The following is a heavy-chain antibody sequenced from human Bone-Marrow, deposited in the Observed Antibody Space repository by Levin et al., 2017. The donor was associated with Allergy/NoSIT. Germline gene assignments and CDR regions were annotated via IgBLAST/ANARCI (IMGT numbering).Heavy chain of an antibody. J-gene: IGHJ6*03. CDR1: GDSVSSGDFP. V-gene: IGHV4-61*09. D-gene: IGHD6-13*01. CDR2: IYKTGRT. CDR3: ARGKGVRPNSSSWYFYYYMDV. Sequence: SETLSLTCTVSGDSVSSGDFPWSWIRQPAGKGLEWIGHIYKTGRTNYSPSLRRRVTLSVDTSNNQFSLNLTSVTAADTAVYFCARGKGVRPNSSSWYFYYYMDVWGKGTTVTVSS.